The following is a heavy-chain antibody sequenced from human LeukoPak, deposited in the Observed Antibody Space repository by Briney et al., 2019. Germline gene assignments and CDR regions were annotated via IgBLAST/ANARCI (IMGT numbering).Heavy chain of an antibody. Sequence: GGSLRLSCATSQFNFNKFGMTWVRQAPGKGLEWVSSISGNGGSTQYADSVQGRFAISRDNSKNTLYLQMNSLRAEDTAVYYCAKALGYCSGGSCYSHYYYYGMDVWGQGTTVTVSS. V-gene: IGHV3-23*01. CDR1: QFNFNKFG. J-gene: IGHJ6*02. D-gene: IGHD2-15*01. CDR2: ISGNGGST. CDR3: AKALGYCSGGSCYSHYYYYGMDV.